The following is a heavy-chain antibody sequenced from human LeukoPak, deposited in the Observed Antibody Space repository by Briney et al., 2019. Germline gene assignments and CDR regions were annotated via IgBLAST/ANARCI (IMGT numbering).Heavy chain of an antibody. D-gene: IGHD3-10*01. J-gene: IGHJ6*03. CDR2: INHSGST. V-gene: IGHV4-34*01. Sequence: PSETLSLTCAVYGGSFSGYYWSWIRQPPGKGLEWIGEINHSGSTNYNPSLKSRVTISVDTSKNQFSLKLSSVTAADTAVYYCARAKLLIYYYYMDVWGKGTTVTVSS. CDR3: ARAKLLIYYYYMDV. CDR1: GGSFSGYY.